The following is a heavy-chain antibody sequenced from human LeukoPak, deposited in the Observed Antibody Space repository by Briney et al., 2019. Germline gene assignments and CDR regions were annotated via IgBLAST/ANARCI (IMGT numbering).Heavy chain of an antibody. V-gene: IGHV4-59*08. CDR3: ARHLTSGYYDILTWDY. CDR2: IYYSGST. D-gene: IGHD3-9*01. CDR1: GGSISSYY. Sequence: SETLSLTCTVSGGSISSYYCSWIRQPPGKGLEWIGYIYYSGSTNYNPSLKSRVTISVDTSKNQFSLKLSSVTAADTAVYYCARHLTSGYYDILTWDYWGQGTLVTVSS. J-gene: IGHJ4*02.